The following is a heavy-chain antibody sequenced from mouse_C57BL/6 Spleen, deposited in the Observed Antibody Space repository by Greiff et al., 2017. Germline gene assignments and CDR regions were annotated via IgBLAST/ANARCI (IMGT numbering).Heavy chain of an antibody. J-gene: IGHJ4*01. CDR3: AKGDGSLYYAMDY. CDR1: GYTFTDYY. CDR2: INPYNGGT. V-gene: IGHV1-19*01. Sequence: VEPGASVKMSCKASGYTFTDYYMNWVKQSHGKSLEWIGVINPYNGGTSYNQKFKGKATLTVDKSSSTAYMELNSLTSEDSAVYYCAKGDGSLYYAMDYWGQGTSVTVSS. D-gene: IGHD2-3*01.